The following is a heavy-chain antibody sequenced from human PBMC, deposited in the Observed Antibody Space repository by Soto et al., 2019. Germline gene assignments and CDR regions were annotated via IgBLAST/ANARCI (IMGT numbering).Heavy chain of an antibody. D-gene: IGHD6-13*01. J-gene: IGHJ6*03. Sequence: SETLSLTCTVSGGSISSGGYYWSWIRQHPGKGLEWIGYIYYSGSTYYNPSLKSRVTISVDTSKNQFSLKLSSVTAADTAVYYCARTNSVGSSWYLDVWGKGTTVTVSS. CDR1: GGSISSGGYY. CDR2: IYYSGST. CDR3: ARTNSVGSSWYLDV. V-gene: IGHV4-31*03.